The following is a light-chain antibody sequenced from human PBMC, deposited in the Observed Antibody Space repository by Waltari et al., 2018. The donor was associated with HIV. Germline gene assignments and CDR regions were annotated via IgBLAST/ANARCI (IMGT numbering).Light chain of an antibody. J-gene: IGKJ4*01. Sequence: DIQMTQSTTSLSASVGDRLTITCQPSQDIRNYLNWYQQKPGQVPKLLIYDASNLETGVPSRFSGSGSGTDFTLTISSLQPDDIATYYCQQYNNVPLTFGGGTKVEIK. CDR2: DAS. CDR1: QDIRNY. CDR3: QQYNNVPLT. V-gene: IGKV1-33*01.